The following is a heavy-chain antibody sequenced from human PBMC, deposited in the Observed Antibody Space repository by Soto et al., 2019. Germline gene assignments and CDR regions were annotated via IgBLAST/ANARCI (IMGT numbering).Heavy chain of an antibody. D-gene: IGHD6-19*01. V-gene: IGHV3-7*01. J-gene: IGHJ3*02. Sequence: GGSLRLSCAVSGLMFSDYWMSGVRQAPGKGQEWVANIKQDGNEKYYVDSVKGRFTISRDNAKNSLYLQMNSLRAEDTAVYYFARVLCISGWSSPWDAFDILGQGTMVTVSS. CDR3: ARVLCISGWSSPWDAFDI. CDR1: GLMFSDYW. CDR2: IKQDGNEK.